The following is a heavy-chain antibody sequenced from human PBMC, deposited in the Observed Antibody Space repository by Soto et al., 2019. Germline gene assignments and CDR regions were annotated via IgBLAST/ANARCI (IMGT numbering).Heavy chain of an antibody. CDR3: GRSRGYSGYSTDF. CDR1: GFTFRSYG. D-gene: IGHD5-12*01. Sequence: GGSLRLSCAGSGFTFRSYGLHWIRQAPGKGLEWVSFISSSSRYTTYADSVKGRFTISRDNAKNSLYLQMNSLRAEDTAVYYCGRSRGYSGYSTDFWGQGTLVTVSS. J-gene: IGHJ4*02. V-gene: IGHV3-21*04. CDR2: ISSSSRYT.